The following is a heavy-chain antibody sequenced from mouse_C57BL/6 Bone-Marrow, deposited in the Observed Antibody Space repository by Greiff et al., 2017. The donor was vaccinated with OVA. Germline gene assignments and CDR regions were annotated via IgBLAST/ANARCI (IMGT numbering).Heavy chain of an antibody. CDR2: ISSGGSYT. CDR1: GFTFSSYG. J-gene: IGHJ3*01. D-gene: IGHD2-5*01. V-gene: IGHV5-6*01. CDR3: ARQNYSNWFAY. Sequence: DVQLVESGGDLVKPGGSLKLSCAASGFTFSSYGMSWVRQTPDKRLEWVATISSGGSYTYYPDSVKGRFTISRDNAKNTLYLQMSSLKSEDTAMYYCARQNYSNWFAYWGQGTLVTVSA.